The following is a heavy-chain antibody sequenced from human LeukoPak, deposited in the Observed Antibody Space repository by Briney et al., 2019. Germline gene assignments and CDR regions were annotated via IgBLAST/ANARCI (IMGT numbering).Heavy chain of an antibody. CDR2: IYTSGST. Sequence: SETLSLTCTVSGGSISSGSYYWSWIRQPAGKGLEWIGHIYTSGSTNYNPSLKSRVTISVDTSKNQFSLKLSSVTAADTAVYYAYCTNGGWGQGTLVTVSS. D-gene: IGHD2-8*01. CDR3: YCTNGG. CDR1: GGSISSGSYY. J-gene: IGHJ4*02. V-gene: IGHV4-61*09.